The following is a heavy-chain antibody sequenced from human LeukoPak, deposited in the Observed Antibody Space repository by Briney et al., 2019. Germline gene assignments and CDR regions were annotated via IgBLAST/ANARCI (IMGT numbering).Heavy chain of an antibody. V-gene: IGHV1-2*02. CDR3: ARVMFSSPYCGGDCYPVDY. Sequence: ASVKVSCKASGYTFSNYGISWVRQAPGQGLEWMGWINPNSGGTNYAQKFQGRVTMTRDTSISTAYMELSRLRSDDTAVYYCARVMFSSPYCGGDCYPVDYWGQGTLVTVSS. D-gene: IGHD2-21*02. CDR2: INPNSGGT. CDR1: GYTFSNYG. J-gene: IGHJ4*02.